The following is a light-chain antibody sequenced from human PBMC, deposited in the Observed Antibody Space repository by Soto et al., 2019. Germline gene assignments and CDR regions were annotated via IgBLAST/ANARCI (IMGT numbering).Light chain of an antibody. Sequence: DIQMTQSPSTLSESIGDRVTITCRASQSVDTWLAWYQQKPGKAPKLLIYKASSLQTGVPSRFSGSGSGTEFTLTISSLQPDDFATYYCQHYNDYSRMFGQGTKVEIK. V-gene: IGKV1-5*03. CDR3: QHYNDYSRM. CDR2: KAS. CDR1: QSVDTW. J-gene: IGKJ1*01.